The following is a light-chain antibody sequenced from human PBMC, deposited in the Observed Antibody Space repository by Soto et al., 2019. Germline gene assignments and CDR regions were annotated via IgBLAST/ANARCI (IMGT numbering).Light chain of an antibody. J-gene: IGLJ2*01. CDR1: SSAVVIFNF. CDR3: SSYSSSPTHVV. V-gene: IGLV2-14*03. CDR2: DVT. Sequence: QSALTQPASVSGSPGRSVTIPCTETSSAVVIFNFVSWYQHLPGRAPKLLIYDVTNRPSGISSRFSASRSGRTASLTISGLQAEDEADYYCSSYSSSPTHVVFGGGTKLTVL.